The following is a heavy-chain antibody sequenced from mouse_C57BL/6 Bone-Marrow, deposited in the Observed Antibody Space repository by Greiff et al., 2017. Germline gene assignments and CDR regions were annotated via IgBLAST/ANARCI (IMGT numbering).Heavy chain of an antibody. CDR3: ARPYYYGSSHWYFDV. CDR1: GFTFSSYT. CDR2: ISGGGGNT. J-gene: IGHJ1*03. V-gene: IGHV5-9*01. Sequence: EVQGVESGGGLVKPGGSLKLSCAASGFTFSSYTMSWVRQTPEKRLEWVATISGGGGNTYYPDSVKGRFTISRDNAKNTLYLQMSSLRSEDTALYYCARPYYYGSSHWYFDVWGTGTTVTVSS. D-gene: IGHD1-1*01.